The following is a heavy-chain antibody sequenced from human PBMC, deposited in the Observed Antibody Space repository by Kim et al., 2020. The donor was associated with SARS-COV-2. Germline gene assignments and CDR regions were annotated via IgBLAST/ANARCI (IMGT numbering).Heavy chain of an antibody. D-gene: IGHD3-16*01. V-gene: IGHV1-69*02. CDR3: ARHYDYVWENWFDP. J-gene: IGHJ5*02. Sequence: AQKFQGRVTITADKSTGTAYMELSSLRSEDTAVYYCARHYDYVWENWFDPWGQGTLVTVSS.